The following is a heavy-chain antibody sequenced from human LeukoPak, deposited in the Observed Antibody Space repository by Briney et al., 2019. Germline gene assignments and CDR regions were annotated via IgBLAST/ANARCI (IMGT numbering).Heavy chain of an antibody. Sequence: SETLSLTCTVSGGSISSGGYYWSWIRQPPGKGLEWIGYIYRSGSTYYNPSLKSRVTISVDRSKNQFSLKLSSVTAADTAVYYCARATQIVGATGDAFDIWGQGTMVTVSS. CDR2: IYRSGST. D-gene: IGHD1-26*01. CDR3: ARATQIVGATGDAFDI. V-gene: IGHV4-30-2*01. J-gene: IGHJ3*02. CDR1: GGSISSGGYY.